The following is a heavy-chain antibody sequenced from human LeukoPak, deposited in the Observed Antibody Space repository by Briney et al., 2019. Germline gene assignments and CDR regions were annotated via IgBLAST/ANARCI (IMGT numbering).Heavy chain of an antibody. D-gene: IGHD3-16*02. CDR2: ISYDGSNK. CDR3: AVVKGDYDYVWGSYPYYFDY. V-gene: IGHV3-30-3*01. J-gene: IGHJ4*02. Sequence: PGRSLRLSCAASGFTFSSYAMHWVRQAPGKGLEWVAVISYDGSNKYYADSVKGRFTISRDNSKNTLYLQMNSLRAEDTAVYYCAVVKGDYDYVWGSYPYYFDYWGQGTLVTVSS. CDR1: GFTFSSYA.